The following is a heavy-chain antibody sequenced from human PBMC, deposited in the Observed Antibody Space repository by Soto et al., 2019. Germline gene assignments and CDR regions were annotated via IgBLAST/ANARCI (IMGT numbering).Heavy chain of an antibody. D-gene: IGHD3-3*01. CDR2: IYWDDDK. V-gene: IGHV2-5*02. CDR3: AHRVLRAVFGLVTTTAIYFDF. Sequence: QITLNESGPTVVKPTETLTLTCTFSGFSLTTSGVGVGWVRQSPGKAPEWLAFIYWDDDKRYSTSLKSRLTFTKHTSKNLVVLTMANVDPADTATYYCAHRVLRAVFGLVTTTAIYFDFWGQGTPVVVSS. J-gene: IGHJ4*02. CDR1: GFSLTTSGVG.